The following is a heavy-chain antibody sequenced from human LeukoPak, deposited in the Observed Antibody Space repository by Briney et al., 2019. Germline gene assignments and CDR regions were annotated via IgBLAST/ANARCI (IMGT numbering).Heavy chain of an antibody. CDR2: ISGYNGNT. CDR3: ARDYCRGSSCYFDY. J-gene: IGHJ4*02. D-gene: IGHD2-15*01. V-gene: IGHV1-18*01. CDR1: GYTFTTYG. Sequence: ASVKVSCKASGYTFTTYGISWVRQAPGQGLEWMGWISGYNGNTNYAQRFQGRVTMTKDTSTSTAYVELRSLRSDDTAVYYCARDYCRGSSCYFDYWGQGTLVAVSS.